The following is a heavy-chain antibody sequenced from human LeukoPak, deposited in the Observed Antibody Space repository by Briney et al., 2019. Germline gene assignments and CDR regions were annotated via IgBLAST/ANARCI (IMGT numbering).Heavy chain of an antibody. V-gene: IGHV4-4*07. D-gene: IGHD3-3*01. CDR3: ASQIKTQSDFWSGYYYYFDY. CDR2: IYTSESP. J-gene: IGHJ4*02. CDR1: GGSISSYY. Sequence: PSETLSLTCTVSGGSISSYYWSWIRQPAGKGLEWIGRIYTSESPNYNPYYNPSLKSRVTISVDTSKNQFSLKLSSVTAADTAVYYCASQIKTQSDFWSGYYYYFDYWGQGTLVTVSS.